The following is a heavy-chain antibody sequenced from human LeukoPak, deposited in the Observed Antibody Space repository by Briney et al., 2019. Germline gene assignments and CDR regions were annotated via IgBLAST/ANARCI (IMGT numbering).Heavy chain of an antibody. CDR1: GFTFSSYA. V-gene: IGHV3-23*01. J-gene: IGHJ5*02. Sequence: GRSLRLSCAASGFTFSSYAMHWVRQAPGKGLEWVSTISAAADSTYHADSVKGRFIISRDNSKNTLFIQMNSLRAEDTAVYYCAKGISSSRRTFDAWGQGTLVTVSS. D-gene: IGHD6-13*01. CDR3: AKGISSSRRTFDA. CDR2: ISAAADST.